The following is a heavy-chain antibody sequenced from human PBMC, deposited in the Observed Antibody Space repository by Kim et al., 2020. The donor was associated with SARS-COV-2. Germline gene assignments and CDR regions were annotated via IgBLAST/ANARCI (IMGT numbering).Heavy chain of an antibody. CDR3: AKSGPSRTYYDILTGYGMDV. J-gene: IGHJ6*02. Sequence: FTISRDNSKNTLYLQMNSLRAEDTAVYYCAKSGPSRTYYDILTGYGMDVWGQGTTVTVSS. V-gene: IGHV3-23*01. D-gene: IGHD3-9*01.